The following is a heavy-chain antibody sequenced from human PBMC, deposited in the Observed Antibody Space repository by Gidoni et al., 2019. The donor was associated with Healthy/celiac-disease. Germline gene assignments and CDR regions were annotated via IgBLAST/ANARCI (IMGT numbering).Heavy chain of an antibody. CDR1: GYTFTSYG. CDR2: ISAYNGNT. CDR3: ARRYCSGGSCYLNWFDP. D-gene: IGHD2-15*01. V-gene: IGHV1-18*01. Sequence: QVQLVQSGAEVKKPGASVKVSCKASGYTFTSYGISWVRQAPGQGLEWMGWISAYNGNTNYAQKLQGRVTMTTDTSTSTAYMELRSLRSDDTAVYYCARRYCSGGSCYLNWFDPWGQGTLVTVSS. J-gene: IGHJ5*02.